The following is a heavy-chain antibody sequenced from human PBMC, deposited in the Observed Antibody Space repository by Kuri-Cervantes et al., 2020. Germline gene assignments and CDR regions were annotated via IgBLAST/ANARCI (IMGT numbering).Heavy chain of an antibody. Sequence: GGSLRLSCAASGFTYSAYWMSWVRQAPGKGLEWVANIKEDGSETYYVDFVKGRFTISRDNAKNTLYLQMNSLRAEDTAVYYCARDFGAFWSGYYSQGGDMDVWGKGTTVTVSS. CDR2: IKEDGSET. CDR3: ARDFGAFWSGYYSQGGDMDV. D-gene: IGHD3-3*01. V-gene: IGHV3-7*01. J-gene: IGHJ6*03. CDR1: GFTYSAYW.